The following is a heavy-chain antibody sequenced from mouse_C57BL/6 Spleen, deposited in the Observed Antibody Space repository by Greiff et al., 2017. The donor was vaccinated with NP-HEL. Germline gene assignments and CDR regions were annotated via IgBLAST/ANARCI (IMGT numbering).Heavy chain of an antibody. Sequence: VQLQQSGPELVKPGASVKLSCKASGYTFTSYDINWVKQRPGQGLEWIGWIYPRDGSTTYNEKFKGKATLTVDTSTSTAYMELHSLTSEDSAVYFCALKGLRPLDYWGQGTTLTVSS. V-gene: IGHV1-85*01. CDR1: GYTFTSYD. J-gene: IGHJ2*01. D-gene: IGHD2-2*01. CDR3: ALKGLRPLDY. CDR2: IYPRDGST.